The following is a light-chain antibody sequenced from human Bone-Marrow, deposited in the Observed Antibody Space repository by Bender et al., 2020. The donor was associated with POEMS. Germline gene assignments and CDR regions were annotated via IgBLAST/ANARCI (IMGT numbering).Light chain of an antibody. CDR1: SSNIGSNY. CDR2: GYN. J-gene: IGLJ3*02. Sequence: QSVMTQPPSASGTPGQRVTISCSGSSSNIGSNYVFWYQHVPGTAPKLLIYGYNNRPSGVPDRFSGSKSGTSASLAITGLQAEDEGDYYCQAWDSSTNWVFGGGTKLTVL. V-gene: IGLV1-47*02. CDR3: QAWDSSTNWV.